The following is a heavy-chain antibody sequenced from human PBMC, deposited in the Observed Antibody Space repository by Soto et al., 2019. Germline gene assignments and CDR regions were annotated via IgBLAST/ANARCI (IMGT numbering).Heavy chain of an antibody. J-gene: IGHJ6*03. CDR2: IFSSGST. Sequence: QVQLHESGPGLVKPSETLSLTCTVSDGSNSSHHWTWIRQPPGKGLAWIGYIFSSGSTNYQPSLRGRVTISLDTSKKHFTLNLRSVSAADTAVYYCARGASVAVPGIPYYYRYYMDVWGKGTTVTVSS. CDR1: DGSNSSHH. CDR3: ARGASVAVPGIPYYYRYYMDV. V-gene: IGHV4-59*11. D-gene: IGHD2-2*01.